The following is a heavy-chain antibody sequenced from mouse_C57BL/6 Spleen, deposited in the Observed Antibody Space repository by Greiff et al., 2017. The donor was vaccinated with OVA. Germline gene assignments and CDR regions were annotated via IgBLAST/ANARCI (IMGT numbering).Heavy chain of an antibody. V-gene: IGHV1-69*01. J-gene: IGHJ2*01. CDR3: ARLSLYYGSSYLDY. CDR2: IDPSDSYT. D-gene: IGHD1-1*01. CDR1: GYTFTSYW. Sequence: QVQLQQPGAELVMPGASVKLSCKASGYTFTSYWMHWVKQRPGQGLEWIGEIDPSDSYTNYNQKFKGKSTLTVDKSSSTAYMQLSSLTSEDSAVYYCARLSLYYGSSYLDYWGQGTTLTVSS.